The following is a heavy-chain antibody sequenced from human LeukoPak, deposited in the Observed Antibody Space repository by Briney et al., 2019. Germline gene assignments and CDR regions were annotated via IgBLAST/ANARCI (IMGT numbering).Heavy chain of an antibody. V-gene: IGHV1-18*01. J-gene: IGHJ4*02. CDR2: ISAYNGNT. Sequence: GASVKVSCRASGYTFTSYGISWVRQAPGQGLEWMGWISAYNGNTNYAQSLQGRVTMTTDTSTSTAYMELRSLRSDDTAVYYCARDRTPIYYDSSGYVDYWGQGTLVTVSS. CDR1: GYTFTSYG. D-gene: IGHD3-22*01. CDR3: ARDRTPIYYDSSGYVDY.